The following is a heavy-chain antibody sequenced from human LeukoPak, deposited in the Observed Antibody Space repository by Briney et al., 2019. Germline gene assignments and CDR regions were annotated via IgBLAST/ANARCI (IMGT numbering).Heavy chain of an antibody. CDR1: GFTFSSYW. J-gene: IGHJ4*02. CDR3: ARGQQLN. D-gene: IGHD6-13*01. V-gene: IGHV3-7*01. Sequence: PGGSLRLSCADSGFTFSSYWMSWVRQAPGKGLEWVANIKQDGSEKYYVDSVKGRFTISRDNAKNSLYLQMNSLRAEDTAVYYCARGQQLNWGQGTLVTVSS. CDR2: IKQDGSEK.